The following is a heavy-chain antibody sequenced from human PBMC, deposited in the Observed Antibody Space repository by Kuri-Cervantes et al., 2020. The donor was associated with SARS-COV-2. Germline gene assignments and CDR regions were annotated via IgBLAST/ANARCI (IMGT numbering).Heavy chain of an antibody. CDR3: ARDVAPTILWFGEFPPSGDY. D-gene: IGHD3-10*01. CDR2: SSAYNGNT. V-gene: IGHV1-18*01. J-gene: IGHJ4*02. Sequence: ASVKVSCKASGYTFTSYGISWVRQAPGQGLEWMGWSSAYNGNTNYAQKLQGRVTMTTDTSTSTAYMELRSLRSDDTAVYYCARDVAPTILWFGEFPPSGDYWGQGTLVTVSS. CDR1: GYTFTSYG.